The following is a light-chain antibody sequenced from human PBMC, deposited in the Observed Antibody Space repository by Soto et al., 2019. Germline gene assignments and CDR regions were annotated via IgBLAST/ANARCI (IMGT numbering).Light chain of an antibody. J-gene: IGKJ2*01. CDR3: QQSYRALMYT. CDR2: AAY. Sequence: DVQMTQSPSSLSASVGDRVTITCRASQSISSYLNWYQQKPGKPPELLIYAAYSLQSGVPSRFRGSGSGTNFTLTISSLQPEDFATYYCQQSYRALMYTFGQGTKLEIK. CDR1: QSISSY. V-gene: IGKV1-39*01.